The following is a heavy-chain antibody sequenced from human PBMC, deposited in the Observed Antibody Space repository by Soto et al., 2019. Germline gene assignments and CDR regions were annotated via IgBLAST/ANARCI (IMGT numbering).Heavy chain of an antibody. CDR1: GGSISSGDYY. Sequence: PSETLSLTCTVSGGSISSGDYYWSWIRQPPGKGLEWIGYIYYSGSTYYNPSLKSRVTISVDTSKNQFSLKLSSVTAADTAVYYCARLSPVGIYFDYWGQGTLVTVSS. CDR2: IYYSGST. D-gene: IGHD4-17*01. V-gene: IGHV4-30-4*01. CDR3: ARLSPVGIYFDY. J-gene: IGHJ4*02.